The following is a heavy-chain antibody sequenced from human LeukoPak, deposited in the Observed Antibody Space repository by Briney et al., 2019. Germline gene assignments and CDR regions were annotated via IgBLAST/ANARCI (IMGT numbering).Heavy chain of an antibody. CDR2: IYSSGST. CDR1: GGSISSRNYY. D-gene: IGHD3-9*01. Sequence: SETLSLTCTVSGGSISSRNYYWGWIRQTPGKGLEWIGSIYSSGSTYYNPSLKSPFTISVDTSKNQFSLKLSSVTAADTAIYYCANHYDILTGLAYFDYWGQGTLVTVSS. CDR3: ANHYDILTGLAYFDY. J-gene: IGHJ4*02. V-gene: IGHV4-39*07.